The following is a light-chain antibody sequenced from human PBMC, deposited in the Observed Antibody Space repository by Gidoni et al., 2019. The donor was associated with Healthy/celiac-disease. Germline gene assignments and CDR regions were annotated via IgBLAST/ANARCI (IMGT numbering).Light chain of an antibody. CDR2: WAS. J-gene: IGKJ2*01. V-gene: IGKV4-1*01. CDR1: QSVLYSSNNKTY. CDR3: QQYYSPPHT. Sequence: DIVMTQSPDSLAVSLGERATINCKSSQSVLYSSNNKTYLAWYQQKPGQPPKLLIYWASTRESGVPDRFSGSGSGTDFTLTISSLQAEDVAVYYCQQYYSPPHTFGQGTKLEIK.